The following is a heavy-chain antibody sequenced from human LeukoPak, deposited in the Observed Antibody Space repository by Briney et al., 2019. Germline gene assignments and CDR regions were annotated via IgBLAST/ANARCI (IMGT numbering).Heavy chain of an antibody. CDR1: GGTFSSYA. J-gene: IGHJ4*02. Sequence: ASVKVSCKASGGTFSSYAISWVRQAPGQGLEWMGGIIPIFGTANYAQKFQGRVTITADESTSTAYMELSSLRSEDTAVYYCALQQQLVPGLSFDYWGQGTLVTVSS. CDR3: ALQQQLVPGLSFDY. V-gene: IGHV1-69*13. D-gene: IGHD6-13*01. CDR2: IIPIFGTA.